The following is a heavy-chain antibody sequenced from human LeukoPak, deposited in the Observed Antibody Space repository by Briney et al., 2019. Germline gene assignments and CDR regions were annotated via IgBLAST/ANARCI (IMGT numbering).Heavy chain of an antibody. CDR2: IYTSGST. CDR1: GGSISSYY. V-gene: IGHV4-4*09. Sequence: PSETLSLTCAVSGGSISSYYWSWIRQPPGKGLEWIGYIYTSGSTNYNPSLKSRVTISVDTSKNQFSLKLSSVTAADTAVYYCARQLGHLGPPWFDPWGQGTLVTVSS. CDR3: ARQLGHLGPPWFDP. D-gene: IGHD3-10*01. J-gene: IGHJ5*02.